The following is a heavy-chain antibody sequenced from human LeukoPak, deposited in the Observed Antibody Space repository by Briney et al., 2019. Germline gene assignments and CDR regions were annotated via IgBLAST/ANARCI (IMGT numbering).Heavy chain of an antibody. J-gene: IGHJ4*02. V-gene: IGHV3-23*01. D-gene: IGHD6-13*01. Sequence: PGGSLRLSCAASGFTFSSYAMSWVRQAPGKGLEWVSAISGSGGSTYYADSVKGRFTISRDNSKNTLYLQINSLRAEDTAVYYCAKGFGAAALYSSSWYPLDYWGQGTPVTVSS. CDR1: GFTFSSYA. CDR2: ISGSGGST. CDR3: AKGFGAAALYSSSWYPLDY.